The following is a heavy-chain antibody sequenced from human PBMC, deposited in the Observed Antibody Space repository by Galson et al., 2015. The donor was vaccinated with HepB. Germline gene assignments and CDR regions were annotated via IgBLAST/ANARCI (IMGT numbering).Heavy chain of an antibody. D-gene: IGHD7-27*01. V-gene: IGHV1-46*03. CDR3: ARGGVGRGLESSWGYFDY. CDR2: INPSSGST. CDR1: GYTFISYY. Sequence: SVKVSCKASGYTFISYYIHWVRQAPGQGLEWMGIINPSSGSTVYTQKFQGRVTMTRDTSTNTVYMDLSSLRSEDTAVFYCARGGVGRGLESSWGYFDYWGQGTLVTVSS. J-gene: IGHJ4*02.